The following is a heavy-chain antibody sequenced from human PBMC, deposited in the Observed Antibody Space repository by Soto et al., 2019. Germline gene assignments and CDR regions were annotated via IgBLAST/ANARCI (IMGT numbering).Heavy chain of an antibody. D-gene: IGHD4-17*01. CDR2: ISHSGGST. J-gene: IGHJ4*02. V-gene: IGHV3-23*01. CDR3: AQTRFYGGNSHIDY. Sequence: PSETLSLSCAASGFTFSSYAMNWVRQAPGKGLEWVSLISHSGGSTYYADSVKGRFTISRDNSKNTLYLEMNSLRVEDTAVYYCAQTRFYGGNSHIDYWGQGTLVTVSS. CDR1: GFTFSSYA.